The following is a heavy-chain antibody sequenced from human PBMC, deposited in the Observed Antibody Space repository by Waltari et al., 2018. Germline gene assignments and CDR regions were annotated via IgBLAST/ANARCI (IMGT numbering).Heavy chain of an antibody. D-gene: IGHD3-22*01. CDR1: GDFVGGDH. CDR3: ARLPRQYYDSLGWGFFDQ. V-gene: IGHV4-59*08. J-gene: IGHJ4*02. CDR2: LRNTGGT. Sequence: HVQLQESGPGLVKPSETLSLTCTVPGDFVGGDHWTWLRQAPGKGLEWIAYLRNTGGTKCTPSLESRVTVSADTSKKQFSLRLTSVTAADTAMYYCARLPRQYYDSLGWGFFDQWGPGILVTVSS.